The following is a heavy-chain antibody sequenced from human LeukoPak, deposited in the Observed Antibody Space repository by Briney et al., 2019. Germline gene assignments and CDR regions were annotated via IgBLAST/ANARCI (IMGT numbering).Heavy chain of an antibody. Sequence: ASVKVSCKASGGTFSSYAISWVRQAPGQGLEWMGGIIPIFGTANYAQKFQGRVTITADESTSTAYMELSSLRSEDTAVYYCARARDSSSWYSDPDWFDPWGQGTLVTVSS. CDR3: ARARDSSSWYSDPDWFDP. CDR1: GGTFSSYA. D-gene: IGHD6-13*01. J-gene: IGHJ5*02. CDR2: IIPIFGTA. V-gene: IGHV1-69*13.